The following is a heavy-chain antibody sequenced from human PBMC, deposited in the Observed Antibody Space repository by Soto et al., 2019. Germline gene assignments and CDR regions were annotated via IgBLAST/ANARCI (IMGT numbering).Heavy chain of an antibody. D-gene: IGHD3-22*01. CDR1: GYTFTSYG. CDR2: IIPIFGTA. J-gene: IGHJ3*02. V-gene: IGHV1-69*13. CDR3: ANYYDSSGYYYEDAFDI. Sequence: ASVKVSCKASGYTFTSYGISWVRQAPGQGLEWMGGIIPIFGTANYAQKFQGRVTITADESTSTAYMELSSLRSEDTAVYYCANYYDSSGYYYEDAFDIWGQGTMVTVSS.